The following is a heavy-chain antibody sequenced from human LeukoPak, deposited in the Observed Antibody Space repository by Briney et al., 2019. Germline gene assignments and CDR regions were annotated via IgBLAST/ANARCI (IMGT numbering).Heavy chain of an antibody. CDR1: GYSFTNYA. CDR3: AIRDGHTDH. CDR2: INPANGYT. D-gene: IGHD5-24*01. J-gene: IGHJ4*02. V-gene: IGHV1-3*03. Sequence: GASVKVSCKTSGYSFTNYAMHWVRQAPGQTIEWLAWINPANGYTRYSQHFQDRVTVSSDTSADTAYMELSSLRSEDKAIYYCAIRDGHTDHWGQGTLATVSS.